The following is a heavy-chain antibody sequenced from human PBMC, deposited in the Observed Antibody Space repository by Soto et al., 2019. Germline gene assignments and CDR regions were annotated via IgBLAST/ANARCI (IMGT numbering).Heavy chain of an antibody. CDR3: VRENYYGSTTLGGLDI. CDR1: GFTFSDYA. CDR2: ISYDGYIQ. J-gene: IGHJ3*02. D-gene: IGHD3-10*01. Sequence: PGGSLRLSCAASGFTFSDYAMQWVRQAPGKGLEWVAVISYDGYIQYYADSVRGRFTISRENPKNMLYLQMDSLRVEDSAVFYCVRENYYGSTTLGGLDIWGQGTMVTVSS. V-gene: IGHV3-30-3*01.